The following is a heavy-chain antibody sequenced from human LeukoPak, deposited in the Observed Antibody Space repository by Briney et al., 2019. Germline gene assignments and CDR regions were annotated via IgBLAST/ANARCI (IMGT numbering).Heavy chain of an antibody. Sequence: GGSLRLSCAASGFTFDDFAMHWVRQAPGRGLEWVSVISWNSGSIDYADSVRGRFTISRDNAKNTLYLQMNTLRVEDTAVYYCTRDLMDYDVSTGLHHYYMDVWGQGTTVTVSS. J-gene: IGHJ6*02. V-gene: IGHV3-9*01. D-gene: IGHD3-9*01. CDR2: ISWNSGSI. CDR1: GFTFDDFA. CDR3: TRDLMDYDVSTGLHHYYMDV.